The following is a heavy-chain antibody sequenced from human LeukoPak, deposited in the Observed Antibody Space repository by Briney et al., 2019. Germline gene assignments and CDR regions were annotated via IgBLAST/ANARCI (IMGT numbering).Heavy chain of an antibody. CDR1: GGTFSSYA. CDR2: IIPILDIA. D-gene: IGHD6-13*01. V-gene: IGHV1-69*04. J-gene: IGHJ4*02. Sequence: GSSVKVSCKASGGTFSSYAISWVRQAPGQGLEWMGRIIPILDIANYAQKFQGRVTITADKSTSTAYMELSSLRSEDTAVYYCARDHSSDATAAGTGFYWGQGTLVTVSS. CDR3: ARDHSSDATAAGTGFY.